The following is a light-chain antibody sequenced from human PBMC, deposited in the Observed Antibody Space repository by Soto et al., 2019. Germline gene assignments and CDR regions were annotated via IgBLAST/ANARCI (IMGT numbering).Light chain of an antibody. CDR2: GAS. CDR3: QHYGSSS. J-gene: IGKJ4*01. V-gene: IGKV3-20*01. CDR1: QSVSSY. Sequence: EIVMTQSPATLSVSPGERATLXCRASQSVSSYLAWYQQKPGQAXWLLVYGASSRGTGIPDRFSGSGSGTDFTLTISRLEPEDFAVYYCQHYGSSSFGGGTKVDI.